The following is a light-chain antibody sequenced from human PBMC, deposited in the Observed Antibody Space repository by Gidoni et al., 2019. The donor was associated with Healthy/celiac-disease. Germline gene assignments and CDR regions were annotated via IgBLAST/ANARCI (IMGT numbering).Light chain of an antibody. CDR1: QSVSSY. V-gene: IGKV3-11*01. J-gene: IGKJ4*01. Sequence: EIVLTQSPATLSLSPGKRATLSCRASQSVSSYLAWYQQKPGQAPRLLIYDASNRSTGLPARFSGSGSGTDFPLTISRLEPEDFAVYYCQQRSNWPSTFGRGTKVEIK. CDR3: QQRSNWPST. CDR2: DAS.